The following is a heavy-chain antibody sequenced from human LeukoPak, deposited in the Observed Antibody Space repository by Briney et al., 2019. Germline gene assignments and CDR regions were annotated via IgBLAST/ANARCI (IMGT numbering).Heavy chain of an antibody. D-gene: IGHD3-22*01. Sequence: PSETLSLNCAVYGVSFSGYYWMWIRPPPGQGLEWIGKINHSTSTNYNPSPKSRVTISVHSSKNQFCLKLSSVTAADTAVYYCASLYYDSSDYYSFDYWGQGTLVTVSS. J-gene: IGHJ4*02. V-gene: IGHV4-34*01. CDR1: GVSFSGYY. CDR3: ASLYYDSSDYYSFDY. CDR2: INHSTST.